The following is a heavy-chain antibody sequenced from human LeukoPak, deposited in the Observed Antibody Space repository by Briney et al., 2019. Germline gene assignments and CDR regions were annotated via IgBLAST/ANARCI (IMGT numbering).Heavy chain of an antibody. CDR1: GFTFSSYE. Sequence: PGGSLRLSCAASGFTFSSYEMNWVRQAPGKGLEWVSYISSSGSTIYYADSVKGRFTISRDNAKNSLYLQMNSLRAEDTAVYYCARVLGEYYYGSGSYYWGQGTLVTVSS. CDR3: ARVLGEYYYGSGSYY. CDR2: ISSSGSTI. J-gene: IGHJ4*02. V-gene: IGHV3-48*03. D-gene: IGHD3-10*01.